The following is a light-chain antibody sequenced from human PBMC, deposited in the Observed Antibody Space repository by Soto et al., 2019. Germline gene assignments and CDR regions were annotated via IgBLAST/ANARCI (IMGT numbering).Light chain of an antibody. CDR1: QSISRY. CDR3: QQSYGTVVT. Sequence: IQMPQSPSSLSASVGDRVTITCRAGQSISRYLNWYEQKPGKAPKLLIFGASTLQSGVPSRFSGTGSGTEFTLTISSLQPEDFATYYCQQSYGTVVTFGQGTKVEIK. J-gene: IGKJ1*01. V-gene: IGKV1-39*01. CDR2: GAS.